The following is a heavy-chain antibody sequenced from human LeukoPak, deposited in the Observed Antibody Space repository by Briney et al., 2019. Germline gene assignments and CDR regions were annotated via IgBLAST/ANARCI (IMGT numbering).Heavy chain of an antibody. V-gene: IGHV4-59*02. J-gene: IGHJ4*02. CDR2: IYYNGST. CDR3: ARVPRVGPTDF. D-gene: IGHD1-26*01. CDR1: GAAVGIDY. Sequence: SKTLALAGSASGAAVGIDYCGRIRKQPEKGLKWIGYIYYNGSTNYNPSLKSRVSISVDTSKNQFSLKLNSVTAADTAVYFCARVPRVGPTDFWGQGALVTVSS.